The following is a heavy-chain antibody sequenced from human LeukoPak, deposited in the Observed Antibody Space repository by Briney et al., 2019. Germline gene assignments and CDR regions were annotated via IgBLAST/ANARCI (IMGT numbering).Heavy chain of an antibody. Sequence: GGSLRLSCAASGFTFSSYAMSWVRQAPGQGLEWVSAISGSGGSTYYADSVKGRFTISRGNSKNTLYLQMNSLRAEDTAVYYCAKVGWGSSVGYFDYWGQGTLVTVSS. D-gene: IGHD3-16*01. CDR3: AKVGWGSSVGYFDY. V-gene: IGHV3-23*01. CDR2: ISGSGGST. J-gene: IGHJ4*02. CDR1: GFTFSSYA.